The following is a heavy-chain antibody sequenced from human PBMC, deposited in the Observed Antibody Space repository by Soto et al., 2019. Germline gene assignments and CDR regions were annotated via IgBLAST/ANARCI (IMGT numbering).Heavy chain of an antibody. CDR2: ISGSGGST. D-gene: IGHD3-9*01. J-gene: IGHJ3*02. CDR1: GFTFSSYA. Sequence: GGSLRLSCAASGFTFSSYAMSWVRQAPGKGLEWASAISGSGGSTYYADSVKGRFTISRDNSKNTLYLQMNSLRAEDTAVYYCAKLVKSRYDILTGYRPDAFDIWGQGTMVTVSS. CDR3: AKLVKSRYDILTGYRPDAFDI. V-gene: IGHV3-23*01.